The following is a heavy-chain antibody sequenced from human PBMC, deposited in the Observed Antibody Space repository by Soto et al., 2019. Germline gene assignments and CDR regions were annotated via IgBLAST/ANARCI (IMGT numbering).Heavy chain of an antibody. CDR3: AKDAGYYDSSRYVSPGGFDY. J-gene: IGHJ4*03. V-gene: IGHV3-23*01. D-gene: IGHD3-22*01. CDR1: GFTFSSYA. CDR2: ISGSGGST. Sequence: GRSLRLSCAASGFTFSSYAMSWVRQAPGKGLEWVSAISGSGGSTYYARSVKGRFTISRDNSKNKLYLQMNSLRAEDTAVYYCAKDAGYYDSSRYVSPGGFDYWGQGTMVTVPS.